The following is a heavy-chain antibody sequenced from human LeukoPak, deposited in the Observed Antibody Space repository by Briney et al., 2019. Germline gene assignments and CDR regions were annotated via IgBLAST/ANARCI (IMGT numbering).Heavy chain of an antibody. Sequence: ASVTVSCKTSGYIFTDYYIHWVRQATGQGLEWMGWMSPNSGNTGYAQKFQGRVTMTRDTSTGTAYLELSSLRSEDSAVYYCVRTPPNWGADFWGQGTLVTVSS. D-gene: IGHD7-27*01. CDR1: GYIFTDYY. CDR2: MSPNSGNT. CDR3: VRTPPNWGADF. V-gene: IGHV1-8*02. J-gene: IGHJ4*02.